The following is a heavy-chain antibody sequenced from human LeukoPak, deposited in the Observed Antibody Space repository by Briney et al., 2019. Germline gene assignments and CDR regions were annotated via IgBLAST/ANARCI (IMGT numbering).Heavy chain of an antibody. J-gene: IGHJ6*03. Sequence: SVKVSCKASGYTFTSYGISWVRQAPGQGLEWMGWISAYNGNTNYAQKLQGRVTMTTDTSTSTAYMELRGLRSDDTAVYYCARNLDILTGYHPTYMDVWGKGTTVTVSS. D-gene: IGHD3-9*01. CDR3: ARNLDILTGYHPTYMDV. V-gene: IGHV1-18*01. CDR1: GYTFTSYG. CDR2: ISAYNGNT.